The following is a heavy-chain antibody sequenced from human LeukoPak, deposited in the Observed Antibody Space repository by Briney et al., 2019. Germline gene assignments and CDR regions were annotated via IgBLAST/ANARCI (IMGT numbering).Heavy chain of an antibody. V-gene: IGHV4-39*07. Sequence: SETLSLTCTVSGGSISSSSYYWGWIRQPPGKGLEWIGSIYYSGSTYYNPSLKSRVTISVDTSKNQFSLKLSSVTAADTAVYYCARYRRLELYFDYWGQGTLVTVSS. CDR2: IYYSGST. CDR3: ARYRRLELYFDY. CDR1: GGSISSSSYY. D-gene: IGHD1-7*01. J-gene: IGHJ4*02.